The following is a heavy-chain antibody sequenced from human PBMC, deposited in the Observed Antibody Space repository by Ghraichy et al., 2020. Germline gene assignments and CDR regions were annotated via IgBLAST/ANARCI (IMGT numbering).Heavy chain of an antibody. CDR1: GGSIRGHY. J-gene: IGHJ6*02. V-gene: IGHV4-59*08. CDR3: ARRGRGYSLVYYGLDV. CDR2: VHYTGNT. Sequence: ETLSLICTVSGGSIRGHYWSWIRQPPGKGLEWIGYVHYTGNTDYSPSIKSRATISLDTPRNLFSLTLTSVNAADTAVYYCARRGRGYSLVYYGLDVWGQGTTVTVSS. D-gene: IGHD5-18*01.